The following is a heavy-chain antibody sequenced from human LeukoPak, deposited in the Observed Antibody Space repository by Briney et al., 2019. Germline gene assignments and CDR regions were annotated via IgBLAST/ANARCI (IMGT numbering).Heavy chain of an antibody. Sequence: SETLSLTCTVSGGSISSGSYFWSWIRQPAGKGLEWIGRIYTSGNTNYNPSLKSRVTISVDTSKNQFSLKLSSVTAADTAVYYCARHNGYSLSYFDYWGQGTLVTVSS. CDR1: GGSISSGSYF. D-gene: IGHD5-18*01. CDR2: IYTSGNT. J-gene: IGHJ4*02. CDR3: ARHNGYSLSYFDY. V-gene: IGHV4-61*02.